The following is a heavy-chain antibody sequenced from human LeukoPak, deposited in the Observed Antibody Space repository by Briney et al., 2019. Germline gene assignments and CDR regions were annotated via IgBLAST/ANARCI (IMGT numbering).Heavy chain of an antibody. D-gene: IGHD4-17*01. CDR1: GYTSTGYY. Sequence: ASVKVSCKASGYTSTGYYMHWVRQAPGQGLEWMGRINPNSGGTNYAQKFQGRVTMTRDTSISTAYMELSRLRSDDTAVYYCARDLELRGPIDYWGQGTLVTVSS. J-gene: IGHJ4*02. CDR3: ARDLELRGPIDY. CDR2: INPNSGGT. V-gene: IGHV1-2*06.